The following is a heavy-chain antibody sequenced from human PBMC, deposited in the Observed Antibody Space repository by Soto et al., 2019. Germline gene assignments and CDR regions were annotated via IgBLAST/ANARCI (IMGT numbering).Heavy chain of an antibody. CDR1: GGSISSGDYY. J-gene: IGHJ2*01. CDR2: IYYSGST. CDR3: AQSGTGTVISPGYFDL. V-gene: IGHV4-30-4*01. Sequence: QVQLQESGPGLVKPSQTLSLTCTVSGGSISSGDYYWSWIRQPPGKGLEWIGYIYYSGSTYYNPCLESRVTISVDTCKNQFSLKLCSVTAADTAVYYCAQSGTGTVISPGYFDLWGRGTLVTVSS. D-gene: IGHD4-17*01.